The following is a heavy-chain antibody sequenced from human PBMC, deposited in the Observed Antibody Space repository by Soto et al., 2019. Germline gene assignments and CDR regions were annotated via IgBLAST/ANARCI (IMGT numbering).Heavy chain of an antibody. D-gene: IGHD6-13*01. CDR2: IIPIFGTA. CDR1: GGTFSSYA. CDR3: AKLLTPGIAAAGTPLNFDY. J-gene: IGHJ4*02. V-gene: IGHV1-69*12. Sequence: QVQLVQSGAEVKKPGSSVKVSCKASGGTFSSYAISWVRQAPGQGLEWMGGIIPIFGTANYAQKFQGRVTITADESTSTAYMELSRLRSEDTAVYYCAKLLTPGIAAAGTPLNFDYWGQGTLVTVSS.